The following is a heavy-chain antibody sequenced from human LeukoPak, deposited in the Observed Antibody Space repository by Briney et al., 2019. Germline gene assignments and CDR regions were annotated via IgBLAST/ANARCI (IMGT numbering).Heavy chain of an antibody. J-gene: IGHJ4*02. V-gene: IGHV5-10-1*01. Sequence: GESLKISCKGSGYSFASYWISWVRQMPGKGLEWIGRIDPSDSYTNYSPSFQGHVTISADKSISTAYLQWSSLKASDTAMYYCARQDCSSTSCYYYFDYWGQGTLVTVSS. D-gene: IGHD2-2*01. CDR2: IDPSDSYT. CDR3: ARQDCSSTSCYYYFDY. CDR1: GYSFASYW.